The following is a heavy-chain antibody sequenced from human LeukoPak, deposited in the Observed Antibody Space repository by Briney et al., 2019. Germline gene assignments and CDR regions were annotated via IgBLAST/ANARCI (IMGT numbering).Heavy chain of an antibody. V-gene: IGHV1-18*04. J-gene: IGHJ4*02. CDR3: ARDGPDYGDYVNFDY. Sequence: ASVKVSCKASGYTFTGYYMHWVRQAPGQGLEWMGWISDYNGKTNYAQKLQGRVTMTTDTSTSTAYMELRSLRSDDTAVYYCARDGPDYGDYVNFDYWGQGTLVTVSS. D-gene: IGHD4-17*01. CDR2: ISDYNGKT. CDR1: GYTFTGYY.